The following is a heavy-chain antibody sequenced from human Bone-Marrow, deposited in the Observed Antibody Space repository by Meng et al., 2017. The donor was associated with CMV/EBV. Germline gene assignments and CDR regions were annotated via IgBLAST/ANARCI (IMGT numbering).Heavy chain of an antibody. Sequence: GYTFPGDIKHWVGQAPGKGLEWVGWINPNSGGTNYAQEFQGWVTMTRDTSISTAYMELSRLRSDDTAVYYCARANDYVWGSYRFDPWGQGTLVTVSS. CDR2: INPNSGGT. CDR3: ARANDYVWGSYRFDP. V-gene: IGHV1-2*04. J-gene: IGHJ5*02. CDR1: GYTFPGDI. D-gene: IGHD3-16*02.